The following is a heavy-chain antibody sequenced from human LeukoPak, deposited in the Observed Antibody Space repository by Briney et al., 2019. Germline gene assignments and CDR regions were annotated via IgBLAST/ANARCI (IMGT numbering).Heavy chain of an antibody. V-gene: IGHV3-30*19. D-gene: IGHD3-9*01. CDR1: GFTFSSYG. CDR2: ISYDGSNT. CDR3: ARDKRRRFFDWLFIDY. J-gene: IGHJ4*02. Sequence: GGSLRLSCAASGFTFSSYGMHWVRQAPGKGLEWVAVISYDGSNTYYADSVKGRFTISRDNFNNTLYLQMNGLRAEDTAEYYYARDKRRRFFDWLFIDYWGQGTLVTVSS.